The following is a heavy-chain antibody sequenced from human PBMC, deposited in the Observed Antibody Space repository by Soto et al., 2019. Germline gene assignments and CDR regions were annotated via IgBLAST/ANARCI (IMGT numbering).Heavy chain of an antibody. CDR1: GFTFSSYA. CDR3: AKDQGTTVSFDY. CDR2: VSGSGSGT. D-gene: IGHD4-17*01. Sequence: GGSLRLSCAASGFTFSSYAMNWVRQAPGKGLEWVSVVSGSGSGTYYAESVKGRFTTSRDSSKNTVYLQMNSLRVEDTAVYFCAKDQGTTVSFDYWGQGALVTVSS. J-gene: IGHJ4*02. V-gene: IGHV3-23*01.